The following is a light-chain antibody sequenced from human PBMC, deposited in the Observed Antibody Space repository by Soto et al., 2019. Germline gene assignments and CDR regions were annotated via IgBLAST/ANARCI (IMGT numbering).Light chain of an antibody. Sequence: VLTQSPCTLSLSPGERATLSCRASQSLTNSFIAWYQQKPGQAPRLLIYDTSSRASGIPDRFSGSGSGTDFTLTICRLETEDFAVFYCQQYGTSEIIFGQGTRLEIK. CDR2: DTS. CDR3: QQYGTSEII. CDR1: QSLTNSF. V-gene: IGKV3-20*01. J-gene: IGKJ5*01.